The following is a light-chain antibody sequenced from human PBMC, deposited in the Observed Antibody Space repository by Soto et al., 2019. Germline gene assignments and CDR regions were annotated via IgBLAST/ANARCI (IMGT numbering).Light chain of an antibody. Sequence: IQMTHSPFSLSASVGYIVTITFRSRQSISSYLNWYQQKPGKAPNLLIYAAYSLQSGVPSRFSGIASGTDFTLTISSLHPEDFATYYCQQSYSTPFTFGQGTKLEIK. V-gene: IGKV1-39*01. J-gene: IGKJ2*01. CDR1: QSISSY. CDR3: QQSYSTPFT. CDR2: AAY.